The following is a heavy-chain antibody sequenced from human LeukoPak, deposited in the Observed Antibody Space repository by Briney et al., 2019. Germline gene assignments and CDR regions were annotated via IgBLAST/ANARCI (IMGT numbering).Heavy chain of an antibody. CDR1: GFTFSSYA. CDR2: ISYDGSNK. J-gene: IGHJ6*02. V-gene: IGHV3-30*04. Sequence: PGGSLRLSCAASGFTFSSYAMHWVRQAPGKGLEWVAVISYDGSNKYYADSVKGRFTISRDNSKNTLYLQMNSLRAEDTAVYYCARNNLFPPPVADYYSNGMDVWGQGTTVTVS. D-gene: IGHD1/OR15-1a*01. CDR3: ARNNLFPPPVADYYSNGMDV.